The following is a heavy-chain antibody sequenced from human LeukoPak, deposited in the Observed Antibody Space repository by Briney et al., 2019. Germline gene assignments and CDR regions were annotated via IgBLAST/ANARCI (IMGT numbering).Heavy chain of an antibody. D-gene: IGHD2-15*01. CDR2: ISSSSSTI. CDR1: GFTFDDYG. J-gene: IGHJ5*02. Sequence: PGGPLRLSCAASGFTFDDYGMSWVRQAPGKGLEWVSYISSSSSTIYYADSVKGRFTISRDNAKNSLYLQMNSLRAEDTAVYYCARTTCSGGSCYYHWGQGTLVTVSS. CDR3: ARTTCSGGSCYYH. V-gene: IGHV3-48*01.